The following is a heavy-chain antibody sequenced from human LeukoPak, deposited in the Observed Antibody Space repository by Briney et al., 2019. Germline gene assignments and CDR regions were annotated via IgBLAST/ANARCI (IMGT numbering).Heavy chain of an antibody. CDR2: ISYDGSNK. V-gene: IGHV3-30*18. CDR1: GFTFSSYG. J-gene: IGHJ3*02. Sequence: QPGRSLRVSCAASGFTFSSYGMHWVRQAPGKGLEWVAVISYDGSNKYYADSVKGRFTISRDNSKNTLYLQMNSLRAEDTAVYYCANLASGRDDAFDIWGQGTMVTVSS. D-gene: IGHD3-3*01. CDR3: ANLASGRDDAFDI.